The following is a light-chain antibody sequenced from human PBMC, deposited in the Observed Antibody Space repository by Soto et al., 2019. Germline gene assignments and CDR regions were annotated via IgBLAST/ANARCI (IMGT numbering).Light chain of an antibody. V-gene: IGLV1-44*01. Sequence: QSVLTQPPSASGTHGQRVTISCSGSSSKIGSNTVNWYQQIPGTAPKLLIYRNNQRPSGVPDRFSGSKSGTSASLAISGLQSEDEADYYCAAWDDSLNDFVFGGGTKLTVL. CDR3: AAWDDSLNDFV. CDR2: RNN. J-gene: IGLJ2*01. CDR1: SSKIGSNT.